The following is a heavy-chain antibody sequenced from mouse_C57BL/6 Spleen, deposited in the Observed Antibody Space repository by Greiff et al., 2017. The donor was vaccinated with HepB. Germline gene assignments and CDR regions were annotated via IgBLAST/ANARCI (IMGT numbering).Heavy chain of an antibody. CDR2: IYPGDGDT. Sequence: VQLQQSGAELVKPGASVKISCKASGYAFSSYWMNWVKQRPGKGLEWIGQIYPGDGDTNYNGKFKGKATLTADKSSSTAYMQLSSLTYEDSAVYFCARPYYGSSNYAMDYWGQGTSVTVSS. V-gene: IGHV1-80*01. J-gene: IGHJ4*01. CDR1: GYAFSSYW. CDR3: ARPYYGSSNYAMDY. D-gene: IGHD1-1*01.